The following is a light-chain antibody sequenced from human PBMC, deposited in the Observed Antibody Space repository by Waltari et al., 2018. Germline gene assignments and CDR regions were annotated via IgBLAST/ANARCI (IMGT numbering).Light chain of an antibody. Sequence: EIAMTQSPATLSVSPGERATLSCRASQSVSSNLAWDQQKPGQAPRLLIYGASTRATGIPARFSGSGSGTEFTLTISSLQSEDFAVYYCQQYNNWPPSWTFGQGTKVEIK. CDR2: GAS. CDR3: QQYNNWPPSWT. CDR1: QSVSSN. V-gene: IGKV3-15*01. J-gene: IGKJ1*01.